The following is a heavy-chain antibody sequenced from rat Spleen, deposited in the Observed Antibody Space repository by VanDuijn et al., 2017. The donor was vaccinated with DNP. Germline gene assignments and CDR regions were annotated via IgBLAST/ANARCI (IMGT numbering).Heavy chain of an antibody. CDR1: RITFSDHN. CDR3: AGRPPPTRGPFDY. CDR2: ISYDGSDT. J-gene: IGHJ2*01. Sequence: EVQLVESGGGLVQPGRSLKLSCAVSRITFSDHNMAWVRQAPKKGLEWVATISYDGSDTYYRDSVKGRFTISRDNAKSTLYLQMDSLRSEDTATNYWAGRPPPTRGPFDYWGQGVLVTVSS. D-gene: IGHD1-4*01. V-gene: IGHV5-7*01.